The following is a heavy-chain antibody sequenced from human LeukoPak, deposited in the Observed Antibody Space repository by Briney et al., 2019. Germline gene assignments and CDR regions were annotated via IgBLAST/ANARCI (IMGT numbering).Heavy chain of an antibody. CDR1: GFTFSRNA. J-gene: IGHJ4*02. CDR3: GGRIDY. D-gene: IGHD1-14*01. V-gene: IGHV3-33*03. Sequence: GGSLRLSCAASGFTFSRNAMHWVRQAPGKGLEWVAVIWYDGSTKDYADSVKGRFTISRDNAKNSLYLQMNSLRAEDTAVYYCGGRIDYWGQGTLVTVSS. CDR2: IWYDGSTK.